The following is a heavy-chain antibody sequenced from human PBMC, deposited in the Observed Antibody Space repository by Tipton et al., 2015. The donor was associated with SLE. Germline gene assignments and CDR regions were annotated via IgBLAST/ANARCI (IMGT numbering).Heavy chain of an antibody. D-gene: IGHD1-26*01. J-gene: IGHJ3*02. Sequence: RSLRLSCAASGFSFDDHAMHWVRQTPGKGLEWVSGINWKSDITGYAGSVKGRFTISRDNAKNSLYLQMNSLRAEDTALYFCAKRQGYSGRPRDAFDRWGQATLRTVS. CDR3: AKRQGYSGRPRDAFDR. CDR1: GFSFDDHA. V-gene: IGHV3-9*01. CDR2: INWKSDIT.